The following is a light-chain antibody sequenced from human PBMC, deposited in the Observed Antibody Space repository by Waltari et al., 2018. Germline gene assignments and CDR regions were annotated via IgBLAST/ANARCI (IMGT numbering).Light chain of an antibody. CDR1: SPNIGAGYD. CDR2: GNN. Sequence: QAVLTQPPSVSGAPGQRVPIPCTGSSPNIGAGYDVHWYQQFSGTAPKLPIYGNNNRPSGVPDRFSGSKSGTSASLAITGLQAEDEADYYCQSYDRSHVVFGGGTKLTVL. J-gene: IGLJ2*01. CDR3: QSYDRSHVV. V-gene: IGLV1-40*01.